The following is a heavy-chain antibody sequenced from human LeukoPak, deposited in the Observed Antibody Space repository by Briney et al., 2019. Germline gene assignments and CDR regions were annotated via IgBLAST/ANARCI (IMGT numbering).Heavy chain of an antibody. CDR3: ARGYNPGYSSGWSIFDY. D-gene: IGHD6-19*01. Sequence: ASVKVSCKASGYTFTSYDVNWVRQASGQGLEWMGWINPNSGNTGYAQKFQGRVTMTRNTSISTAYMELSSLRSEDTAVYYCARGYNPGYSSGWSIFDYWGQGTLVTVSS. V-gene: IGHV1-8*01. CDR1: GYTFTSYD. J-gene: IGHJ4*02. CDR2: INPNSGNT.